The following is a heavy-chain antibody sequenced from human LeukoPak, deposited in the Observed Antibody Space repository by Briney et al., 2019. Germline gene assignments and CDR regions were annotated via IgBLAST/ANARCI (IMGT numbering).Heavy chain of an antibody. CDR1: GFTVSSNY. J-gene: IGHJ5*02. V-gene: IGHV3-53*01. Sequence: GGSLRLSCAASGFTVSSNYMSWVRQAPGKGLAWVSVIYSGGSTYYADSVKGRFTISRDNSKNTLYLQMNSLRAEDTAVYYCARGPHTILGGFDPWGQGTLVTVSS. CDR3: ARGPHTILGGFDP. D-gene: IGHD2-2*01. CDR2: IYSGGST.